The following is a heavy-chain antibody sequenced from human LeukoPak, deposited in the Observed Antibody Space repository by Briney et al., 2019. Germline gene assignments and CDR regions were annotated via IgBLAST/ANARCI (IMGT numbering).Heavy chain of an antibody. D-gene: IGHD2-2*01. V-gene: IGHV1-2*02. CDR3: ARDPRPAAIHYYYYGMDV. CDR2: INPNSGGT. J-gene: IGHJ6*02. CDR1: GYTFTGYY. Sequence: ASVKVSCKASGYTFTGYYMHWVRQAPGQGLEWMGWINPNSGGTNYAQKFQGRVTMTRDTSISTAYMELSRLRSDDTAVYYCARDPRPAAIHYYYYGMDVWGQGTTATVSS.